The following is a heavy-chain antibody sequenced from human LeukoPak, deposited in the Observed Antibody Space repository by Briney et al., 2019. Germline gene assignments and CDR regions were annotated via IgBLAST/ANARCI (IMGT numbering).Heavy chain of an antibody. D-gene: IGHD1-26*01. CDR1: GFTFSAYS. V-gene: IGHV3-48*02. Sequence: GGSLRLSCATSGFTFSAYSMIWVRQTPGKGLECLSYITSSSDSIHYADSVRGRFTVSRDNAKNSLYLQMNSLRDEDTAVYYCARDPGYSRPSSYGYFDTGAREPWPPFPQ. CDR2: ITSSSDSI. CDR3: ARDPGYSRPSSYGYFDT. J-gene: IGHJ4*02.